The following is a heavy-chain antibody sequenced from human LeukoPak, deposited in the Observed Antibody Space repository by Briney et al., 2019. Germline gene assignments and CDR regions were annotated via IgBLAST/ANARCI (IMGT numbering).Heavy chain of an antibody. J-gene: IGHJ1*01. D-gene: IGHD6-13*01. Sequence: PGGSLRLSCAASGFTFSSYSMNWVRQAPGKGLEWVSSISSSSSYIYYADSVKGRFTISRDNAKNSLYLQMNSLRAEDTAVYYCARGSWYRAEYFQHWGQGTLVTVSS. CDR1: GFTFSSYS. CDR3: ARGSWYRAEYFQH. V-gene: IGHV3-21*01. CDR2: ISSSSSYI.